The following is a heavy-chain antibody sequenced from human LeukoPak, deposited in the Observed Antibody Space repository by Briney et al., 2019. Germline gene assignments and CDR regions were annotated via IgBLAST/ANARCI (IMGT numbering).Heavy chain of an antibody. CDR2: IYHSGST. Sequence: SGTLSLTCAVSGGSISSSNWWSWVRQPPGKGLEWIGEIYHSGSTNYNPSLKSRVTISVDKSKNQFSLKLSSVTAADTAVYHCARDRRGLWFGELLSGGFDYWGQGTLVTVSS. V-gene: IGHV4-4*02. D-gene: IGHD3-10*01. CDR3: ARDRRGLWFGELLSGGFDY. CDR1: GGSISSSNW. J-gene: IGHJ4*02.